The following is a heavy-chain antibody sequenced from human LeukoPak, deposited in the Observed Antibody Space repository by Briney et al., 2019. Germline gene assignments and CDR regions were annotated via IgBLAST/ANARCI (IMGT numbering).Heavy chain of an antibody. CDR1: GYTFTDYY. J-gene: IGHJ4*02. V-gene: IGHV1-69-2*01. CDR2: VDPEDGET. CDR3: AREIYYDSSGLFDY. D-gene: IGHD3-22*01. Sequence: ASVKISCKVSGYTFTDYYMHWVQQAPGKGLEWMGLVDPEDGETIYAEKFQGRVTITADTSTDTAYMELSSLRSEDTAVYYCAREIYYDSSGLFDYWGQGTLVTVSS.